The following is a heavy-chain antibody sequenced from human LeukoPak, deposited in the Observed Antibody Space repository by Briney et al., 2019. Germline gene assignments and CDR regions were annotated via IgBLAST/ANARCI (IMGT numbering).Heavy chain of an antibody. CDR3: ARGRYCSSTSCYRDYYYGMDV. D-gene: IGHD2-2*02. J-gene: IGHJ6*02. V-gene: IGHV1-69*04. Sequence: SVKVSCKASGGTFSGYAISWVRQAPGQGLEWMGRIIPVFGIANYAQKFQGRVTITADNSTSTAYMELSSLRSEDTAVYYCARGRYCSSTSCYRDYYYGMDVWGQGTTVTVSS. CDR1: GGTFSGYA. CDR2: IIPVFGIA.